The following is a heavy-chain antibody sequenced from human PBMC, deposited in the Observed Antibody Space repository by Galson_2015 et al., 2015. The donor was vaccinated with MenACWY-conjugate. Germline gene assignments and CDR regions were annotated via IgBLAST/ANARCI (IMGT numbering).Heavy chain of an antibody. Sequence: LRLSCAASGFTVTSNYMSWVRQAPGKALEWISVIYAGGSTDYADSVRGRFTISRDNSRNTLYLQMDSLRPEDTALYYCARENVATLIDLWGQGTLVTVSS. CDR3: ARENVATLIDL. CDR2: IYAGGST. D-gene: IGHD2-15*01. CDR1: GFTVTSNY. J-gene: IGHJ5*02. V-gene: IGHV3-66*01.